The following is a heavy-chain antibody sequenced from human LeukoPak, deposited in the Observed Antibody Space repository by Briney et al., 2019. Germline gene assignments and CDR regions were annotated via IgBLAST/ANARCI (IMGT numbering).Heavy chain of an antibody. J-gene: IGHJ4*02. CDR1: GYSFTTYW. V-gene: IGHV5-51*01. CDR3: ARHRGSVYGSGSYYALDY. CDR2: IYPHDSDT. D-gene: IGHD3-10*01. Sequence: GESLEISCKASGYSFTTYWIGWVRQMPGKGLEWMGIIYPHDSDTRYSPPFQGQVTISVDKSTTTAYMQWSSLKASDTAMYYCARHRGSVYGSGSYYALDYWGQGTLVTVSS.